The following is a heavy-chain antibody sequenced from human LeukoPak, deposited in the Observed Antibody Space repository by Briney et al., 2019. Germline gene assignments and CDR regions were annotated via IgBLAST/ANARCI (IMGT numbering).Heavy chain of an antibody. D-gene: IGHD4-23*01. J-gene: IGHJ2*01. CDR3: ASDYGGKGRYFDL. V-gene: IGHV4-38-2*02. CDR2: IYHSGST. CDR1: GYSISSGYY. Sequence: PSETLSLTCTVSGYSISSGYYWGWIRQPPGKGLEWIGSIYHSGSTYYNPSLKSRVTISVDTSKNQFSLKLSSATAADTVVYYCASDYGGKGRYFDLWGRGTLVTVSS.